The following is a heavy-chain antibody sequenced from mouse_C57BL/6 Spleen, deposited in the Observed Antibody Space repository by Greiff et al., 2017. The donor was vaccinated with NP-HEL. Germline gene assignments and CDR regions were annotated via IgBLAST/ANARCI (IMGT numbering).Heavy chain of an antibody. V-gene: IGHV1-39*01. CDR2: INPNYGTT. CDR1: GYSFTDYN. Sequence: EVQLQQSGPELVKPGASVKISCKASGYSFTDYNMNWVKQSNGKSLEWIGVINPNYGTTSYNQKFKGKATLTVNQSSSTAYMQLNSLTSEDSAVYYWARRRGYDYDVAMDYWGQGTSVTVSS. D-gene: IGHD2-4*01. CDR3: ARRRGYDYDVAMDY. J-gene: IGHJ4*01.